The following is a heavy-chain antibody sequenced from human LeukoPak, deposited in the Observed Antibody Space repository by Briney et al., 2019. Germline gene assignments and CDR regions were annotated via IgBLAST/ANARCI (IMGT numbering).Heavy chain of an antibody. J-gene: IGHJ4*02. CDR2: INEDGSEK. Sequence: GGSLRLSCAASGFTFSSYAMSWVRQAPGKGLEWVANINEDGSEKYYLDSVRGRFTISRDNAKNSLYLQMDSLRAEDTAVYYCARLLVYGSGAEAFDYWGQGALVTVSS. V-gene: IGHV3-7*01. CDR3: ARLLVYGSGAEAFDY. D-gene: IGHD3-10*01. CDR1: GFTFSSYA.